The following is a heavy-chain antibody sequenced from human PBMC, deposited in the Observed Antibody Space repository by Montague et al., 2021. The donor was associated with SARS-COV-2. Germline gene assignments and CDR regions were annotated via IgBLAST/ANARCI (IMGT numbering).Heavy chain of an antibody. CDR1: GGTFNDYY. V-gene: IGHV4-34*01. CDR3: ARGRVMARGDMFDF. J-gene: IGHJ1*01. D-gene: IGHD3-10*01. CDR2: INYEGDT. Sequence: SETLSLTCAVYGGTFNDYYWHWIRQSPEKGLEWIGEINYEGDTKXXPSLLSRVVMSLDTSKNQFSLNMTSMTPADTAVYYCARGRVMARGDMFDFWGQGNLVTVSS.